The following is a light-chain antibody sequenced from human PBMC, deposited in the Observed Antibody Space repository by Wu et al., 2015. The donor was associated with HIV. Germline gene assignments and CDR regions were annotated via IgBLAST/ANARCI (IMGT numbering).Light chain of an antibody. CDR2: GAS. V-gene: IGKV1-17*03. CDR1: QGISNS. Sequence: DIQLTQSPSAMSASVGDRVTITCRASQGISNSLAWFQQKPGKVPRRLIYGASSLQSGVPSRFTGSGSGTEFTLTISRLQPEDFATYYCLQYKNYPWTFGQGTKVE. J-gene: IGKJ1*01. CDR3: LQYKNYPWT.